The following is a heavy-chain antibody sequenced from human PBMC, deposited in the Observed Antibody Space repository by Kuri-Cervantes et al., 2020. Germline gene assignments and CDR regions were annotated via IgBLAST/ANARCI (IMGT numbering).Heavy chain of an antibody. D-gene: IGHD2-15*01. J-gene: IGHJ4*02. Sequence: ASVKVSCKASGYTFTSYGISWVRQAPGQGLEWMGWINPNSGGTNYAQKFQGWVTMTRDTSISTAYMELSRLRSDDAAVYYCAREGGGGDYVDYWGQGTLVTVSS. CDR2: INPNSGGT. CDR1: GYTFTSYG. V-gene: IGHV1-2*04. CDR3: AREGGGGDYVDY.